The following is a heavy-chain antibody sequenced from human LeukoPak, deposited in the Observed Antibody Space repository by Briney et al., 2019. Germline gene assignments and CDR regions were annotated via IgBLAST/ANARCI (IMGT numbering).Heavy chain of an antibody. V-gene: IGHV3-7*01. CDR2: IKQDGSDK. D-gene: IGHD3-10*01. CDR3: AKSGAYYGSGDGMDV. J-gene: IGHJ6*02. Sequence: GGSLRLSCAASGFRFSSYWMSWVRQAPGKGLEWVAKIKQDGSDKYYVDSVKGRFTFSRDNSKNTLYLQMDSLRIEDTAVYYCAKSGAYYGSGDGMDVWGQGTTVTVSS. CDR1: GFRFSSYW.